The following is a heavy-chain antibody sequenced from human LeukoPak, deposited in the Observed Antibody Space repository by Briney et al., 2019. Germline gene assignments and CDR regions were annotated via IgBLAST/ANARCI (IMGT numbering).Heavy chain of an antibody. V-gene: IGHV3-30*18. CDR3: AKGWIIAADNYYFDY. Sequence: GRSLRLSWAASGFTFSSDGMHWVRQAPGKWLGCVAVISYDGSNKYYADSVKGRFPISRDNSKNTLYLQMNSLRAEDTAVYYCAKGWIIAADNYYFDYWGQGTLVTVSS. CDR1: GFTFSSDG. CDR2: ISYDGSNK. D-gene: IGHD6-13*01. J-gene: IGHJ4*02.